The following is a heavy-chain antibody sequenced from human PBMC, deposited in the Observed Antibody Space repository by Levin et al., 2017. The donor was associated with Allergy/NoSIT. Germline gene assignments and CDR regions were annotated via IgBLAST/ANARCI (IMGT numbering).Heavy chain of an antibody. D-gene: IGHD6-19*01. Sequence: GESLKISCAASGFTVNNNYMSWVRQAPGRGLEWVSATYSGGNTYYADSVKGRFTMSRDSSENTLFLQMDSLRAEDTAVYYCARDPHYTSGLWRQGTLVVVSS. CDR3: ARDPHYTSGL. V-gene: IGHV3-66*01. CDR2: TYSGGNT. CDR1: GFTVNNNY. J-gene: IGHJ4*02.